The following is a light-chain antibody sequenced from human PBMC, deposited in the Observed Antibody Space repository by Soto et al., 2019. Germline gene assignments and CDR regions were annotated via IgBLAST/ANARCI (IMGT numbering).Light chain of an antibody. CDR1: TSNIGAPYD. CDR3: QSYDISLHHYV. Sequence: QSFLTQPRAVSSAPGPKVSISCTGSTSNIGAPYDVHWYRHLPGTAPKLLIYGDNNRPSGVPDRFSGSKSGTSASLAITRLQAEDEADYYCQSYDISLHHYVFGTGTKVTVL. V-gene: IGLV1-40*01. J-gene: IGLJ1*01. CDR2: GDN.